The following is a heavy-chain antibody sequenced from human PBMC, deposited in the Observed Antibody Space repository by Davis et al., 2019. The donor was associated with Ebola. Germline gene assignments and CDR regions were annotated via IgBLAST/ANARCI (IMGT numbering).Heavy chain of an antibody. V-gene: IGHV4-34*01. CDR2: INHSGST. CDR3: ARGRGYSSSGGKFDP. CDR1: GFPFSSYT. Sequence: ESLKISCAASGFPFSSYTMNWVRQAPGKGLEWIGEINHSGSTNYNPSLKSRVTISVDTSKNQFSLKLSSVTAADTAVYYCARGRGYSSSGGKFDPWGQGTLVTVSS. J-gene: IGHJ5*02. D-gene: IGHD6-6*01.